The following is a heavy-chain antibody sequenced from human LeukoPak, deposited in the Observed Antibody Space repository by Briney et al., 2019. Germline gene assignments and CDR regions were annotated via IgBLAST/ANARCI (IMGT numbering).Heavy chain of an antibody. CDR3: ARDQGAYYDFWSGYPFYYYYGMDV. CDR1: GYTFTSYG. D-gene: IGHD3-3*01. V-gene: IGHV1-18*01. Sequence: ASVKVSCKASGYTFTSYGISWVRQAPGQGLEWMGWISAYNGNTNYAQKLQGRVTMTTDTPTSTAYMELRSLRSDDTAVYYCARDQGAYYDFWSGYPFYYYYGMDVWGQGTTVTVSS. CDR2: ISAYNGNT. J-gene: IGHJ6*02.